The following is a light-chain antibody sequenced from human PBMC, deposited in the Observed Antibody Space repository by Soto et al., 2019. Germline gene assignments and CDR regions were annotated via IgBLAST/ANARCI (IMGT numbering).Light chain of an antibody. J-gene: IGKJ1*01. CDR1: QSISSY. CDR3: EQSYSTPWT. V-gene: IGKV1-39*01. CDR2: APS. Sequence: DLQMTQSPSSLSASVGDRVTITCRASQSISSYLNWYQQKPVKAPKLLIYAPSSLQSGVQSWFSGSGSGTDFTLTISSLQPEDFATYYCEQSYSTPWTCGQGTKVEIK.